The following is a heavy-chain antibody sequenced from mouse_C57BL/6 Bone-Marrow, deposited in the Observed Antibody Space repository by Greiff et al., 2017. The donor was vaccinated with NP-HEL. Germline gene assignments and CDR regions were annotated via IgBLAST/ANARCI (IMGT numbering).Heavy chain of an antibody. J-gene: IGHJ1*03. CDR3: ARRGLYYDYFYWYFDV. V-gene: IGHV5-4*01. CDR2: ISDGGSYT. Sequence: DVQLQESGGGLVKPGGSLKLSCAASGFTFSSYAMSWVRQTPEKRLEWVATISDGGSYTYYPDNVKGRFTISRDNAKNNLYLQMSHLKSEDTAMYYCARRGLYYDYFYWYFDVWGTGTTVTVSS. CDR1: GFTFSSYA. D-gene: IGHD2-4*01.